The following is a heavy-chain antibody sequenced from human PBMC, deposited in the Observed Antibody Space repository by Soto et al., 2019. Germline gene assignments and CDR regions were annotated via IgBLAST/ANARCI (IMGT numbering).Heavy chain of an antibody. Sequence: QVQLVQSGAEVKKPGASVKVSCKASGYTFTSYGISWVRQAPGQGLEWMGWISAYNGNTNYAQKRQGRVTMTTDTSTSTDYIELRSLRSDDTAVYYCARGYCSGGSCYYMDVWGKGTTVTVSS. CDR3: ARGYCSGGSCYYMDV. CDR2: ISAYNGNT. V-gene: IGHV1-18*01. D-gene: IGHD2-15*01. CDR1: GYTFTSYG. J-gene: IGHJ6*03.